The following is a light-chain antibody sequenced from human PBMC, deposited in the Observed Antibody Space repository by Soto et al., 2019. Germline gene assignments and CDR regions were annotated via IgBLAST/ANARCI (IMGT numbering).Light chain of an antibody. CDR3: QQSYSTPIT. V-gene: IGKV1-39*01. CDR2: AAS. J-gene: IGKJ5*01. CDR1: QTIGSW. Sequence: DIQMTQSPSTLSASVGDRVTVTCRASQTIGSWLAWYQQKPGKAPKLLIYAASSLQSGVPSRFSGSGSGTDFTLTISSLQPEDFATYYCQQSYSTPITFGQGTRLEIK.